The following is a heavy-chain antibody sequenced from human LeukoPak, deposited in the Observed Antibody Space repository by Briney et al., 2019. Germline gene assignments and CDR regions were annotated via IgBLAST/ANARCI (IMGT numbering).Heavy chain of an antibody. CDR2: ISSSRSYI. V-gene: IGHV3-21*01. CDR1: GFTFSSYS. Sequence: GGSLRLSCAPSGFTFSSYSMNWVRKAPGKGREWVSYISSSRSYIYYADSVKGRFTISRDNAKNSLYLQMNSLRAEDTAVYYCANLYTWGYSYGSGYLDYWGQGTLVTVSS. CDR3: ANLYTWGYSYGSGYLDY. J-gene: IGHJ4*02. D-gene: IGHD5-18*01.